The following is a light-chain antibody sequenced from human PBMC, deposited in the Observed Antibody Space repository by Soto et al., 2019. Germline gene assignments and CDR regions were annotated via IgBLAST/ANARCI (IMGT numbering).Light chain of an antibody. CDR2: GAS. CDR3: HQYDSSPLT. CDR1: QSVSSSY. V-gene: IGKV3-20*01. Sequence: EIVLTQSPGTLSLSPGERATLSCRASQSVSSSYLAWYQQKPGQAPRLLIYGASSRATGIPDRFSGSGSGTDLTLTISRLEPEDFAVSYCHQYDSSPLTFGGGTKVEIK. J-gene: IGKJ4*01.